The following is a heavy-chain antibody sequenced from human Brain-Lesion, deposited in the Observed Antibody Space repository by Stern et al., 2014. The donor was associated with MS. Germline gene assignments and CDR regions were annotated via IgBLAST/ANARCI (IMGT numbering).Heavy chain of an antibody. CDR3: ARRSCSSTSCYNNWFDP. V-gene: IGHV1-46*01. J-gene: IGHJ5*02. CDR1: GYTFTSYY. D-gene: IGHD2-2*01. CDR2: INPSGGST. Sequence: QLVQSGAEVKKPGASVKVSCKASGYTFTSYYMHWVRQAPGQGLEWMGIINPSGGSTGYAQKFQGRGTMTRDTSTSTVYMELSSLRSEDTAVYYCARRSCSSTSCYNNWFDPWGQGTLVTVSS.